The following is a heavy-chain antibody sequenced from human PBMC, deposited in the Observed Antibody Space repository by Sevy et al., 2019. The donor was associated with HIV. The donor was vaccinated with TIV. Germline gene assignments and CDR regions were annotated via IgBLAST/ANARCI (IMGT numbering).Heavy chain of an antibody. CDR2: IKQDGSEK. V-gene: IGHV3-7*01. J-gene: IGHJ6*02. CDR1: GFTFSRYW. CDR3: ARVVGYLSGNYYKYYYDLDV. Sequence: GGSLRLSCAASGFTFSRYWMSWVRQAPGKGLEWVANIKQDGSEKYSADSVKGRFTISRDNAKKSLYLQMNNLRVEDTAVYYCARVVGYLSGNYYKYYYDLDVWGQGTTVTVSS. D-gene: IGHD3-10*01.